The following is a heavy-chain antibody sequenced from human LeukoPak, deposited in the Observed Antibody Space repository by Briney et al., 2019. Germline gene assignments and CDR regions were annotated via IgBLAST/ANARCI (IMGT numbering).Heavy chain of an antibody. CDR3: AKGHQLLYPYYYYGMDV. V-gene: IGHV3-23*01. CDR1: GFTFSSYA. Sequence: PGGSLRLSCAASGFTFSSYAMSWVRQAPGNGLEWVSAISGSGGSTYYADSVKGQFTISRDNSKNTLYLQMNSLRAEDTAVYYCAKGHQLLYPYYYYGMDVWGQGTTVTVSS. D-gene: IGHD2-2*02. CDR2: ISGSGGST. J-gene: IGHJ6*02.